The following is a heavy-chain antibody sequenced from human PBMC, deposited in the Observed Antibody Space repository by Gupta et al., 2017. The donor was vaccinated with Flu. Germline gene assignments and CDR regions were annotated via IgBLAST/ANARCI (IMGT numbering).Heavy chain of an antibody. Sequence: VRQVPGKGLVWVSRINTDGDITTYADSVKGRFTISRDNAKNTLYLQMNSLRAEDTALYYCGRAAYYDYLGGEPWGQGTLVTVSP. CDR2: INTDGDIT. V-gene: IGHV3-74*01. CDR3: GRAAYYDYLGGEP. D-gene: IGHD3-16*01. J-gene: IGHJ5*02.